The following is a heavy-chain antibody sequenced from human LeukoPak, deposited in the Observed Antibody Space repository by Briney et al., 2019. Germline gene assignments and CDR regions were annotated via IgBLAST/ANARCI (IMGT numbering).Heavy chain of an antibody. CDR1: GFTFDDYA. D-gene: IGHD2-21*02. CDR2: ISYNSDTI. CDR3: AKDYCGGDCYSGWYFDL. V-gene: IGHV3-9*01. J-gene: IGHJ2*01. Sequence: PGGSLRLSCAASGFTFDDYAMHWVRRAPGKGLEWVSGISYNSDTIAYADSVKGLFTISRDNAKNSLYLQMNSLRAEDTALYYCAKDYCGGDCYSGWYFDLWGRGTLVTVSS.